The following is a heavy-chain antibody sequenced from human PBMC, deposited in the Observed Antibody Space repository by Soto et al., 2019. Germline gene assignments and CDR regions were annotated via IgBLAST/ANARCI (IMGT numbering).Heavy chain of an antibody. J-gene: IGHJ1*01. CDR1: GGTFSSYP. V-gene: IGHV1-69*02. CDR2: IIPFLGIV. Sequence: QVQLVQSGAEVKKPGSSVKVSCKASGGTFSSYPVSWVRQAPGQGLEWMGRIIPFLGIVNYAQKFQGRVTIAADKSTTTAYMELSSLRSEDTAVYYCARGYCSGGSCYEYFQFWRQGTLVTVSS. D-gene: IGHD2-15*01. CDR3: ARGYCSGGSCYEYFQF.